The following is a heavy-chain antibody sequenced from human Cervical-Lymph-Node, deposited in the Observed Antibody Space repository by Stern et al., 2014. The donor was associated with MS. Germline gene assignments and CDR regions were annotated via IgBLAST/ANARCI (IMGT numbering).Heavy chain of an antibody. CDR3: VRQVTVRSRFDY. Sequence: QLQESGPGLVKPSETLSRTCTVSCGSIRSSYYWGWIRQSSGKGLEWIGRIDDTGRTFYNPSCKIRVPISVATSNNHFSRRLSSVTAADTAVYYCVRQVTVRSRFDYWGQGTLVTVSS. CDR1: CGSIRSSYY. D-gene: IGHD4-11*01. V-gene: IGHV4-39*01. J-gene: IGHJ4*02. CDR2: IDDTGRT.